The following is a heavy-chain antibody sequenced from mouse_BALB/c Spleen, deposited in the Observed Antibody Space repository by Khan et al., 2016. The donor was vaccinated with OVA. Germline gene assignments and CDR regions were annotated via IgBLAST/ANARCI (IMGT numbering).Heavy chain of an antibody. CDR2: IWSAGST. CDR1: GFSLANYS. CDR3: AISGYGYGRAALFAY. D-gene: IGHD2-2*01. V-gene: IGHV2-2*02. Sequence: QVQLKQSGPGLVQPSQSLSITCTVAGFSLANYSVHWVRQSPGKGLEGLGVIWSAGSTDYNAAFISRLTISKDNSRSQVFFKMKSLQPTDTAIYYGAISGYGYGRAALFAYWGQGTLVTVSA. J-gene: IGHJ3*01.